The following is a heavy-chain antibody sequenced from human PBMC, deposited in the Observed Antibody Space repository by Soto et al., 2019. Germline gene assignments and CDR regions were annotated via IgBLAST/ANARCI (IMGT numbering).Heavy chain of an antibody. CDR1: GFTFSSYA. CDR3: AQYYDFWSGYYAFDY. Sequence: GALRLSCAASGFTFSSYAMSWVRQAPGKGLEWVSAISGSGGSTYYADSVKDRFTISRDNSKNTLYLQMNSLRAEDTAVYYCAQYYDFWSGYYAFDYWGQGTLVTVSS. J-gene: IGHJ4*02. D-gene: IGHD3-3*01. V-gene: IGHV3-23*01. CDR2: ISGSGGST.